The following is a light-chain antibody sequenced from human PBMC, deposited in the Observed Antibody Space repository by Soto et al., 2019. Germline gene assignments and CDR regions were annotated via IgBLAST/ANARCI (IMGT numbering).Light chain of an antibody. CDR1: QSVSSN. CDR3: QQHYSTPRT. CDR2: WAS. V-gene: IGKV4-1*01. J-gene: IGKJ1*01. Sequence: EIVMTQSPATLSVSQGERATLSCRASQSVSSNLAWYQQKPGQPPKLLIYWASTRESGVPDRFSGSGSGTDFTLTISILQAEDVAVYYCQQHYSTPRTFGQGTKVDI.